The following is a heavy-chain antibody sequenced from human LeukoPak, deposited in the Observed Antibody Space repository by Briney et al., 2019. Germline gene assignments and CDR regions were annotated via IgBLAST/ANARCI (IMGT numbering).Heavy chain of an antibody. V-gene: IGHV3-23*01. CDR3: AKDQHEGTMILGDDAFDI. J-gene: IGHJ3*02. D-gene: IGHD3-22*01. Sequence: PGGSLRLSCVGSGFTFSSYSMSWVRQAPGKGLEWVSAISGSGGSTYYADSVKGRFTISRDNSKNTLYLQMNSLRAEDTAVYYCAKDQHEGTMILGDDAFDIWGQGTMVTVSS. CDR2: ISGSGGST. CDR1: GFTFSSYS.